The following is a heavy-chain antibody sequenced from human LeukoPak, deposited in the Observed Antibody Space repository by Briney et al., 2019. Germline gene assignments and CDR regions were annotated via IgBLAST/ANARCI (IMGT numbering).Heavy chain of an antibody. V-gene: IGHV3-48*01. J-gene: IGHJ4*02. D-gene: IGHD2-2*01. Sequence: GGSLRLSCAASGFTFSSYSMNWVRQAPGKGLEWVSSISSSSSTIYYADSVKGRFTISRDNAKNSLYLQMNSLGAEDTAVYYCARARVPAPFDYWGQGTLVTVSS. CDR2: ISSSSSTI. CDR1: GFTFSSYS. CDR3: ARARVPAPFDY.